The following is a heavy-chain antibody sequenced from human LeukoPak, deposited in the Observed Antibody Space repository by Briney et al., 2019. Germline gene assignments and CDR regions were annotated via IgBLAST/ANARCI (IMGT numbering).Heavy chain of an antibody. J-gene: IGHJ4*02. Sequence: GGSLRLSCAASGFTFDDYAMHWVRQALGKGLEWVSGIRWNSGSIGYADSVKGRFTISRDNAKNSLYLQMNSLRAEDTALYYCAKAHYDILTGYYSYFDYWGQGTLVTVSS. CDR2: IRWNSGSI. V-gene: IGHV3-9*01. D-gene: IGHD3-9*01. CDR1: GFTFDDYA. CDR3: AKAHYDILTGYYSYFDY.